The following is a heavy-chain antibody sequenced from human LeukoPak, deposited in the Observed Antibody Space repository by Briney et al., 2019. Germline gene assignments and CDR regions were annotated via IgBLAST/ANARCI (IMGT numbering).Heavy chain of an antibody. CDR1: GGSIRSGDDY. J-gene: IGHJ4*02. CDR3: ARGPSYGDYVVN. CDR2: IYYTGTT. Sequence: PSQTLSLTCTVSGGSIRSGDDYWSWIRQPPGKGLEWIGYIYYTGTTYSNPSLKSRVTISVDTSKNQFSLKLTSVTAADTAVYYCARGPSYGDYVVNWGQGTLVTVSS. V-gene: IGHV4-30-4*01. D-gene: IGHD4-17*01.